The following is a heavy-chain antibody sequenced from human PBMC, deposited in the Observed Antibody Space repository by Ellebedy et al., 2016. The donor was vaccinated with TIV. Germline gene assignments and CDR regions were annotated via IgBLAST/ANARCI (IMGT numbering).Heavy chain of an antibody. CDR2: TYYRSKWYN. J-gene: IGHJ4*02. CDR3: ARRGAVGAANTFDY. D-gene: IGHD1-26*01. Sequence: MPSETLSLTCAISGDRVSSNTATWNWIMQSPSRGLEWLGRTYYRSKWYNEYPVAVRGRITINTDTLKNQFSLQVHSVTPEDTAVYFCARRGAVGAANTFDYWGQGTLVTVSS. V-gene: IGHV6-1*01. CDR1: GDRVSSNTAT.